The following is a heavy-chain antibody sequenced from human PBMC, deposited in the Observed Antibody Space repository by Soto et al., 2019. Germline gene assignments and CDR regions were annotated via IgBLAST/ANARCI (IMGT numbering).Heavy chain of an antibody. V-gene: IGHV4-59*01. CDR1: GGSISSYY. Sequence: PSETLSLTXTVSGGSISSYYWSWIRQPPGKGLEWIGYIYYSGSTNYNPSLKSRVTISVDTSKNQFSLKLSSVTAADTAVYYCARDAAAAGTYYYYGMDVWGQGTTVTVSS. CDR3: ARDAAAAGTYYYYGMDV. D-gene: IGHD6-13*01. J-gene: IGHJ6*02. CDR2: IYYSGST.